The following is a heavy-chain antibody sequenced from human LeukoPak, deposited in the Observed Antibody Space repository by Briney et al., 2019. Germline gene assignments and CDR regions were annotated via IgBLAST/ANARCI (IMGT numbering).Heavy chain of an antibody. V-gene: IGHV3-21*04. CDR1: GFTFSSYW. D-gene: IGHD5-18*01. CDR3: ATYTAMVTYFDY. Sequence: GGSLRLSCAASGFTFSSYWMNWVRQAPGKGLEWVSSISSSSSYIYYADSVKGRFTISRDNAKNSLYLQMNSLRAEDTAVYYCATYTAMVTYFDYWGQGTLVTVSS. J-gene: IGHJ4*02. CDR2: ISSSSSYI.